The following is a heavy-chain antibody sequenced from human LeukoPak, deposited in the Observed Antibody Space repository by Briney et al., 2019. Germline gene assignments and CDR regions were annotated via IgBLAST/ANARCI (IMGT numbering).Heavy chain of an antibody. CDR1: GGTFSSYA. Sequence: SVKVSCKASGGTFSSYAISWVRQAPGQGLEWLGGIMPIFGTANSAQKFQGRVTITTDESTGTAYMELSSLRSEDTAVYYCARTPYYDFWSGYQPTYYYYYYMDVWGKGTTVTVSS. CDR2: IMPIFGTA. J-gene: IGHJ6*03. V-gene: IGHV1-69*05. D-gene: IGHD3-3*01. CDR3: ARTPYYDFWSGYQPTYYYYYYMDV.